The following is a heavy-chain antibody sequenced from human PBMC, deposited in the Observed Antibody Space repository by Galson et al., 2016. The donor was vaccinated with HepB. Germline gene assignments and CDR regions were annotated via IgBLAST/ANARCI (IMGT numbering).Heavy chain of an antibody. CDR1: GGSIRSNTLY. V-gene: IGHV4-39*01. CDR2: VSYSGRA. J-gene: IGHJ4*02. Sequence: EPLSLTCTVSGGSIRSNTLYWGWIRQPPGKGLEWIGSVSYSGRALYKPSLKSRVTISVDTSNNQFSLRLSTVTAAATAVYYCASYSTSSGRFAYWGQGTPVTVSS. CDR3: ASYSTSSGRFAY. D-gene: IGHD6-6*01.